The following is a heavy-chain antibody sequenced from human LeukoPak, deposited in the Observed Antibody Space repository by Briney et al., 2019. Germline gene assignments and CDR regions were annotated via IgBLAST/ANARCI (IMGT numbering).Heavy chain of an antibody. CDR2: IYYTGST. V-gene: IGHV4-39*01. CDR3: ARVVYYYDVSGYSFDL. D-gene: IGHD3-22*01. CDR1: GGSISTRDYY. J-gene: IGHJ2*01. Sequence: SETLSLTCTVSGGSISTRDYYWGWIRQPPGKGLEWVASIYYTGSTYYSPSLRSRATMSVDTSKNQFSLELSAVTAADTAFYYCARVVYYYDVSGYSFDLWGRGTLVAVSS.